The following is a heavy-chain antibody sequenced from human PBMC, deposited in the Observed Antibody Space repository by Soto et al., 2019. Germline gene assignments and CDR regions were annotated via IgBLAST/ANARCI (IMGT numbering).Heavy chain of an antibody. D-gene: IGHD5-18*01. V-gene: IGHV1-46*03. CDR3: ARDTAMARRLDY. CDR2: INPSGGST. J-gene: IGHJ4*02. CDR1: GYTFTSYY. Sequence: QVQLVQSGAEVKKPGASVKVSCKASGYTFTSYYMHWVRQAPGQGLEWMGIINPSGGSTSYAQKFQGRVTMTRETSTSTVYMELSSLRSEDTAVYYGARDTAMARRLDYWGQGTLVTVSS.